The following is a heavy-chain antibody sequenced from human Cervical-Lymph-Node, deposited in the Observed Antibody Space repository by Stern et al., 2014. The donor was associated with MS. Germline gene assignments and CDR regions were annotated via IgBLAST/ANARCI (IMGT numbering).Heavy chain of an antibody. CDR2: VRALFGRP. Sequence: VQLVESGAGVGKPGSPVKVSCKASGCTFTNHAISWVRQAPGQGLEWVGEVRALFGRPNIAQKFQDRGRFSAAESSSTAYMELSSLRSEDAAVYDCSRATRITGTTRWFDRWGQGTLVSVSS. V-gene: IGHV1-69*01. CDR1: GCTFTNHA. J-gene: IGHJ5*02. CDR3: SRATRITGTTRWFDR. D-gene: IGHD1-20*01.